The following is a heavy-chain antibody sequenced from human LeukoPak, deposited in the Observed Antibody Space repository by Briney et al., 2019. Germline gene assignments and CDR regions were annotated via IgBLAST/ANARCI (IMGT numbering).Heavy chain of an antibody. CDR3: ARDRRYSILDGMDV. J-gene: IGHJ6*02. CDR1: GGSISRYY. V-gene: IGHV4-59*01. D-gene: IGHD6-13*01. CDR2: IYYSGST. Sequence: SETLSLTCTVSGGSISRYYWSWIRQPPGKGLEWIGYIYYSGSTNYNPSLKSRVTVSVDTSKSQFSLKLSSVTAADTAVYYCARDRRYSILDGMDVWGQGTTVTVFS.